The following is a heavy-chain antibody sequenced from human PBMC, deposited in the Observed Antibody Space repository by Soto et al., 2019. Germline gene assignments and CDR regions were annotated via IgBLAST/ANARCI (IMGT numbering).Heavy chain of an antibody. CDR1: GYSFTSYW. CDR2: IYPGDSDT. CDR3: ARHGGSSGWYRFHYYYYGMDV. V-gene: IGHV5-51*01. Sequence: GESLKISCKGSGYSFTSYWIGWVRQMPGKGLEWMGIIYPGDSDTRYSPSFQGQVTISADKSISTAYLQWSSLKASDTAMYYCARHGGSSGWYRFHYYYYGMDVWGPGTTDTVS. J-gene: IGHJ6*02. D-gene: IGHD6-19*01.